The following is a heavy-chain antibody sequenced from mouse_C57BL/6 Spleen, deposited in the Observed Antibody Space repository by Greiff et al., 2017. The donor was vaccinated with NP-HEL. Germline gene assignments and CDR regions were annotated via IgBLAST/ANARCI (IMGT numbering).Heavy chain of an antibody. V-gene: IGHV2-6*03. CDR1: GFSLTSYG. CDR2: IWSDGST. J-gene: IGHJ3*01. CDR3: ARDYDGSSYVAWFAY. D-gene: IGHD1-1*01. Sequence: VQLVESGPGLVAPSQSLSITCTVSGFSLTSYGVHWVRQPPGKGLEWLVVIWSDGSTTYNSALNSGLGISKDNSKGQVFLKMNSPQTDDTALYYCARDYDGSSYVAWFAYWGQGTLVTVSA.